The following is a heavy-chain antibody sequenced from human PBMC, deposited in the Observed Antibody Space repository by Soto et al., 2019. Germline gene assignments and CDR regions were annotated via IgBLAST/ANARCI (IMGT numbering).Heavy chain of an antibody. CDR1: GFTFSNYA. CDR3: AKEGGRELRHCDY. J-gene: IGHJ4*02. Sequence: GGSLRLSCTPSGFTFSNYALSWVRQAPGKGLEWVSTISGSGGTTYYADSVKGRFTISRDNSKNTLYLQMNSLRDEDTAVYYCAKEGGRELRHCDYWGQGTLVTVSS. D-gene: IGHD1-7*01. V-gene: IGHV3-23*01. CDR2: ISGSGGTT.